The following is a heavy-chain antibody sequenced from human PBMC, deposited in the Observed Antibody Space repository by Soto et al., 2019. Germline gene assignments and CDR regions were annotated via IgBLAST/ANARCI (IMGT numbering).Heavy chain of an antibody. J-gene: IGHJ5*02. CDR3: AHRRHYCSGASCYVWFDP. Sequence: QTLTLTCTFSGFSLTTSGVGVGWIRQPPGKALEWLALIYWNDDKYYSPSLKSRLTITKDTSKNQVVLTVTNMDPVDTATYYCAHRRHYCSGASCYVWFDPWGQGTLVTVSS. D-gene: IGHD2-15*01. CDR2: IYWNDDK. CDR1: GFSLTTSGVG. V-gene: IGHV2-5*01.